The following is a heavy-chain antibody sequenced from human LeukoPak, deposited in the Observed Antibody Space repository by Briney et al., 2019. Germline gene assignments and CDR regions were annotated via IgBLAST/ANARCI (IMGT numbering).Heavy chain of an antibody. CDR3: ARQCGDQSSAWYFDA. CDR1: GGSLRSSGHL. Sequence: ASETLSLTCTVSGGSLRSSGHLWVWIRQPPGKGLEWIGSIHYSGKVYYNPSLKSRVTTSVDTSTDQFSLRLSSATAADTAIYYCARQCGDQSSAWYFDAWGQGTLVTVSS. D-gene: IGHD6-19*01. V-gene: IGHV4-39*01. CDR2: IHYSGKV. J-gene: IGHJ4*02.